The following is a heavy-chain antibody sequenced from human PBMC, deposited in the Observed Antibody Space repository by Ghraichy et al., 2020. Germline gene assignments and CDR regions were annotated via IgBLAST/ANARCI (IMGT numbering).Heavy chain of an antibody. CDR1: GYTFTGYY. J-gene: IGHJ5*02. V-gene: IGHV1-2*02. Sequence: ASVKVSCKASGYTFTGYYMHWVRQAPGQGLEWMGWINPNSGGTNYAQKFQGRVTMTRDTSISTAYMELSRLRSDDTAMYYCARGDYGGKRGFDPWGQGTLVTVSS. CDR3: ARGDYGGKRGFDP. CDR2: INPNSGGT. D-gene: IGHD4-23*01.